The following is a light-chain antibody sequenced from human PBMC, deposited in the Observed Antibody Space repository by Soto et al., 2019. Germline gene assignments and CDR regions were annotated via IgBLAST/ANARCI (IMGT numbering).Light chain of an antibody. V-gene: IGKV3-20*01. Sequence: IVLTQSPGTLSVAPGERATLSCRASQTISSNNLAWYQQKPGQAPSILIYGTSSRATGIPDRFSGSGSGTDFTLTISRLEPEDSAIYYCQQYGSWTFGQGTKVEI. CDR2: GTS. CDR1: QTISSNN. J-gene: IGKJ1*01. CDR3: QQYGSWT.